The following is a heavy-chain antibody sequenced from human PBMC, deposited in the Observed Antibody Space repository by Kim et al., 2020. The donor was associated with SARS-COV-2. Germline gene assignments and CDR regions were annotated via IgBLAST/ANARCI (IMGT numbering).Heavy chain of an antibody. D-gene: IGHD6-19*01. Sequence: GGSLRLSCAASGFTVSSNYMSWVRQAPGKGLEWVSVIYSGGSTYYADSVKGRFTISRDNSKNTLYLQMTSLRTEDTAVYYCTSGWYPFDFDYWGQGTLVTVSS. J-gene: IGHJ4*02. CDR3: TSGWYPFDFDY. V-gene: IGHV3-53*01. CDR1: GFTVSSNY. CDR2: IYSGGST.